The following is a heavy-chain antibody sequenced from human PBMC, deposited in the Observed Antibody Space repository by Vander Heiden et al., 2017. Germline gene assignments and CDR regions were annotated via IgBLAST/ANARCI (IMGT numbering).Heavy chain of an antibody. CDR1: GFTFSNAW. Sequence: ASGFTFSNAWMNWVRQAPGKGLEWVGRIKSKTDGGTTDYAAPVKGRFTISRDDSKNTLYLQMNSPKTEDTAVYYCTTDPLPKAFDYWGQGTLVTVSS. CDR2: IKSKTDGGTT. V-gene: IGHV3-15*07. J-gene: IGHJ4*02. CDR3: TTDPLPKAFDY.